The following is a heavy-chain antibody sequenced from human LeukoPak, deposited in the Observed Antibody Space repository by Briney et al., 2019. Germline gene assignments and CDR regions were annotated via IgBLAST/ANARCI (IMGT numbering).Heavy chain of an antibody. V-gene: IGHV3-33*01. J-gene: IGHJ4*02. Sequence: GRSLRLSCAASGFTFSSCGMHWVRQAPGKGLEWVAVIWYDGSNKYYSDSVKGRFTISRDNSQNTLYLQMNSLRAEDTAVYYCARGGSYYDYWGQGTLVTVSS. CDR2: IWYDGSNK. D-gene: IGHD3-16*01. CDR1: GFTFSSCG. CDR3: ARGGSYYDY.